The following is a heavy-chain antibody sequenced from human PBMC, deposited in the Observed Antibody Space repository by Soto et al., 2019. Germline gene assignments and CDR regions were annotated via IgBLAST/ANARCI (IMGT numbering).Heavy chain of an antibody. V-gene: IGHV1-18*04. Sequence: QVQLVQSGAEMKRPGASVKVSCKASGYTFSKYDVSWVRQAPRQGLEWLGLISPNSGRASYSEKFQGRVTMSTDTPTTTAYLELRSLRSDDTAVYYCVRQYFDFWTDYPDFDYWGQGTLVTVSS. J-gene: IGHJ4*02. D-gene: IGHD3-3*01. CDR2: ISPNSGRA. CDR3: VRQYFDFWTDYPDFDY. CDR1: GYTFSKYD.